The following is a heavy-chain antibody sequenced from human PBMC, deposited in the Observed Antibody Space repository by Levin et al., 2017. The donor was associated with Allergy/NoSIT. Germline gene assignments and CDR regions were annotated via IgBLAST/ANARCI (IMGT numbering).Heavy chain of an antibody. Sequence: GGSLRLSCAASGFTFSSYAMHWVRQAPGKGLEWVAVISYDGSNKYYADSVKGRFTISRDNSKNTLYLQMNSLRAEDTAVYYCARDPAWGAGRLFDIWGQGTMVTVSS. J-gene: IGHJ3*02. D-gene: IGHD3-16*01. CDR3: ARDPAWGAGRLFDI. V-gene: IGHV3-30-3*01. CDR2: ISYDGSNK. CDR1: GFTFSSYA.